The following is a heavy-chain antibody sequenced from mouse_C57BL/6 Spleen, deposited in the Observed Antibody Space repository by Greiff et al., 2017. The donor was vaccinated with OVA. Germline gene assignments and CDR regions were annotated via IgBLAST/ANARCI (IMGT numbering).Heavy chain of an antibody. CDR2: IYPGDGDT. CDR1: GYAFSSYW. V-gene: IGHV1-80*01. Sequence: VKLQESGAELVKPGASVKISCKASGYAFSSYWMNWVKQRPGKGLEWIGQIYPGDGDTNYNGKFKGKATLTADKSSSTAYMQLSSLTSEDSAVYLCARDEIYYGTDAYYCDYWGQGTTLTVSS. CDR3: ARDEIYYGTDAYYCDY. J-gene: IGHJ2*01. D-gene: IGHD2-1*01.